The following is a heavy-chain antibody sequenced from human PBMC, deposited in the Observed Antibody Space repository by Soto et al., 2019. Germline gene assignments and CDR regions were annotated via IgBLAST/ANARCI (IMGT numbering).Heavy chain of an antibody. CDR1: GYTFSVYH. CDR2: ISPDGGRT. J-gene: IGHJ4*02. V-gene: IGHV1-46*01. Sequence: GASVKVSCKASGYTFSVYHMHWVRQAPGRGLEWMGIISPDGGRTSYAQKFQGRVTMTRDTSTSTVYMELSSLRSEDTAVYYCATRDPGHYWGQGTLVTVSS. CDR3: ATRDPGHY.